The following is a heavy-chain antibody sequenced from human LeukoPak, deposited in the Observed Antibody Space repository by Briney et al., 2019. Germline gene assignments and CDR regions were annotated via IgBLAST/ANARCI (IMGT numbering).Heavy chain of an antibody. D-gene: IGHD6-13*01. J-gene: IGHJ2*01. CDR3: ARDLLDLIAAADWYFDL. Sequence: PSETLSLTCTVSGGSISSGDYYWSWIRQPPGKGLEWIGYIYYSGSTYYNPSLKSRVTISVDTSKNQFSLKLSSVTAADTAVYYCARDLLDLIAAADWYFDLWGRGTLVTVSS. CDR1: GGSISSGDYY. V-gene: IGHV4-30-4*01. CDR2: IYYSGST.